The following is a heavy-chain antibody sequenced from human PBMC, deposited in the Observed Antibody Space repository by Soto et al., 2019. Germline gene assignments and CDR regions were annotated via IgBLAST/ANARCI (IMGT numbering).Heavy chain of an antibody. V-gene: IGHV3-33*01. CDR3: ARDFDTSGVGMDV. Sequence: QVHLVESGGDVVQPGRSLRLSCAASGFTFRSYGMHWVRQAPGKGLEWVAIIWYDGSNQSYADSVRGRFTISRDNSKDTLYLQMNSLRAEDTGVYYCARDFDTSGVGMDVWGQGTTVTVSS. J-gene: IGHJ6*02. D-gene: IGHD5-12*01. CDR2: IWYDGSNQ. CDR1: GFTFRSYG.